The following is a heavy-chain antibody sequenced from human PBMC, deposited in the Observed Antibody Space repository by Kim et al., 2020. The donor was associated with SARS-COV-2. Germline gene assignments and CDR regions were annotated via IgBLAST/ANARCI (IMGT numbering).Heavy chain of an antibody. J-gene: IGHJ4*02. V-gene: IGHV4-34*01. Sequence: SETLSLTCAVYGGSFSGYYWSWIRQPPGKGLEWIGEINHSGSTNYNPSLKSRVTISVDTSKNQFSLKLSSVTAADTAVYYCARVRGGSGWYWGFDYWGQGTLLPVSS. D-gene: IGHD6-19*01. CDR1: GGSFSGYY. CDR3: ARVRGGSGWYWGFDY. CDR2: INHSGST.